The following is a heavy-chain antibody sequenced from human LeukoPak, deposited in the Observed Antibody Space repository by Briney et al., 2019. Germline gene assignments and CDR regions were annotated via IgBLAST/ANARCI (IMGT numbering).Heavy chain of an antibody. J-gene: IGHJ4*02. CDR2: IYYSGST. CDR1: GGSISSYY. V-gene: IGHV4-59*08. Sequence: SVTLSLTCTVSGGSISSYYWSWIRQPPGKGLEWIGYIYYSGSTNYNPSLKSRVTISVDTSKNQFSLKLSSVTAADTAVYYCARHSLTYYYDSSGPFDYWGQGTLVTVSS. D-gene: IGHD3-22*01. CDR3: ARHSLTYYYDSSGPFDY.